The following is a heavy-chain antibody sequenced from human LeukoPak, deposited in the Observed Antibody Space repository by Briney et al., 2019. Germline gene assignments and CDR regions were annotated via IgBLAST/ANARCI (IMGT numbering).Heavy chain of an antibody. V-gene: IGHV4-61*01. CDR3: ARKYIVGAYVVPADWYFDL. CDR2: IYYSGST. J-gene: IGHJ2*01. D-gene: IGHD1-26*01. Sequence: SETLSLTCTVSGGSVSSGSYYWSWIRQPPGKGLEWIGYIYYSGSTYYNPSLKSRVTISVDTSKNQFSLKLSSVTAADTAVYYCARKYIVGAYVVPADWYFDLWGRGTLVTVSS. CDR1: GGSVSSGSYY.